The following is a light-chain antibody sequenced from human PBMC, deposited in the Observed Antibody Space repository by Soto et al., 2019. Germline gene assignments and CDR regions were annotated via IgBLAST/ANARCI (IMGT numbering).Light chain of an antibody. V-gene: IGKV3-20*01. CDR1: QSVSSSF. J-gene: IGKJ4*01. CDR2: GAS. Sequence: EMVLTQSPGTLSLSPGERATLSCRASQSVSSSFLAWYQQKPGQAPRLLIYGASSRATGIPDRFSGSGAGTDLIITISLLAPEDFTVYYCQQYGSPFTFGGGTKVEIK. CDR3: QQYGSPFT.